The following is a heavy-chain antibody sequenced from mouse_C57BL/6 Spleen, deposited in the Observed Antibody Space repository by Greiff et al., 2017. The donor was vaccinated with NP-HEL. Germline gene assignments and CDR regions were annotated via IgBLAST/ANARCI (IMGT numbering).Heavy chain of an antibody. CDR1: GFTFSSYG. D-gene: IGHD4-1*01. Sequence: EVQGVESGGDLVKPGGSLKLSCAASGFTFSSYGMSWVRQTPDKRLEWVATISSGGSYTYYPDTGKGRFTIARDNAKNTLYLQMSSLKSEDTAMYYCATLTGTDYFYYWGQGTTLTVSS. CDR3: ATLTGTDYFYY. V-gene: IGHV5-6*01. CDR2: ISSGGSYT. J-gene: IGHJ2*01.